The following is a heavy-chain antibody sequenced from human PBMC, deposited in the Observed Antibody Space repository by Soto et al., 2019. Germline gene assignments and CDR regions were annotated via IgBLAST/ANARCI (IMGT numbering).Heavy chain of an antibody. J-gene: IGHJ5*02. CDR3: ARASGSSYWFDP. D-gene: IGHD1-26*01. CDR1: GGTFSSYA. V-gene: IGHV1-69*10. CDR2: IIPILGIA. Sequence: GASVKVSCKASGGTFSSYAISWVRQAPGQGLEWMGGIIPILGIANYAQKLQGRVTMTTDTSTSTAYMELRSLRSDDTAVYYCARASGSSYWFDPWGQGTLVTVSS.